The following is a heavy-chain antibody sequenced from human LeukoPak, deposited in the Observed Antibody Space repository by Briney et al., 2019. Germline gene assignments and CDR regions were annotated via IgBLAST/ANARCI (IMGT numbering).Heavy chain of an antibody. D-gene: IGHD3-22*01. J-gene: IGHJ4*02. CDR1: GGSLSSGGYY. Sequence: PSETLSLTCTVSGGSLSSGGYYWSWIRQPPGKGLEWIGYIYHSGSTYYNPSLKSRVTISVDRSKNQFSLKLSSVTAADTAVYFCATTPNFGSGYPRYFFDYWGQGILVTVSS. CDR2: IYHSGST. CDR3: ATTPNFGSGYPRYFFDY. V-gene: IGHV4-30-2*01.